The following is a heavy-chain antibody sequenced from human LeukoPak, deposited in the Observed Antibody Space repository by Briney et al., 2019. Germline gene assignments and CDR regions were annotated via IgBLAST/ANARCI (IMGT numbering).Heavy chain of an antibody. J-gene: IGHJ4*01. CDR2: LSGSGITT. CDR3: AKGIYSSSWSYFDY. D-gene: IGHD6-13*01. V-gene: IGHV3-23*01. CDR1: GFTFSSYW. Sequence: GGSLRLSCAASGFTFSSYWMSWVRQAPGKGLEWVSTLSGSGITTYYADSVKGRFTISRDNSKNTLYLQMNSLRAEDTAVYYCAKGIYSSSWSYFDYWVHGTLVTVSS.